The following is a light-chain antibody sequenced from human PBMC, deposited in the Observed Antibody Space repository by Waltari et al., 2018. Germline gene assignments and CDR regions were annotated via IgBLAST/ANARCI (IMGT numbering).Light chain of an antibody. Sequence: QSALTQPPSASGSPGQSVTISCTGTNSDVGAYNYVSWYQQRPGKAPKLTIFEVTKRPSGVPDRFSGSKSGNTASLTVSGLQADDEADYFCTSYGGSNNLLFGGGTKLTVL. CDR3: TSYGGSNNLL. CDR2: EVT. J-gene: IGLJ3*02. CDR1: NSDVGAYNY. V-gene: IGLV2-8*01.